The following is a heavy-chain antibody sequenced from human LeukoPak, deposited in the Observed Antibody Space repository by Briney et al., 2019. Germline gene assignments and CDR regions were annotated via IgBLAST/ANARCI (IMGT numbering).Heavy chain of an antibody. J-gene: IGHJ4*02. CDR3: ARRSLWLRPSYYFDY. CDR2: IYYSGST. Sequence: SETLSLTCTVSGGSISSSSYYWGWVRQPPGTGLEWIGSIYYSGSTYYNPSLKSRVTISVDTSKNQFSLKLSSVTAADTAVYYCARRSLWLRPSYYFDYWGQGTLVTVSS. V-gene: IGHV4-39*01. D-gene: IGHD5-12*01. CDR1: GGSISSSSYY.